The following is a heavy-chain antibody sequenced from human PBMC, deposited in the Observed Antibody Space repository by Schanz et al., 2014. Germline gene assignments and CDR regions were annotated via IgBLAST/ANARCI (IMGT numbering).Heavy chain of an antibody. V-gene: IGHV3-30*03. J-gene: IGHJ4*02. Sequence: QVQLVESGGGVVQPGRSLRLSCAASGFTFRSYGMHWVRQAPGKGLEWVALISYDGSSKNHADSVQGRFTISRDNSKNTVYLQMNSLRTDDTAMYYCARDPNTSAWLPYFDTWGQGTLVTVSS. CDR3: ARDPNTSAWLPYFDT. CDR1: GFTFRSYG. D-gene: IGHD6-19*01. CDR2: ISYDGSSK.